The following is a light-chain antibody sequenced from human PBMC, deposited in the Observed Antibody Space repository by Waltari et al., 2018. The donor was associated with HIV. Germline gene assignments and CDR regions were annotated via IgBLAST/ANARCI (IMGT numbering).Light chain of an antibody. Sequence: DIVMTQSPDSLTVALGDRATSNCKSSQSLLHTANNKNYLAWFQQKPGQPPPLLIYWASPRESGVSARFTGSGTGANFTLSVHHLPSEDAAVYYCHQYSGALYTFGRGTKLAI. CDR3: HQYSGALYT. CDR2: WAS. V-gene: IGKV4-1*01. J-gene: IGKJ2*01. CDR1: QSLLHTANNKNY.